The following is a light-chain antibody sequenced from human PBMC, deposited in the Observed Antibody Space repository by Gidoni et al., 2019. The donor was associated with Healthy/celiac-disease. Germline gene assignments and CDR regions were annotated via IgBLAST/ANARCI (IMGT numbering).Light chain of an antibody. CDR3: QQYGSSPPAYT. V-gene: IGKV3-20*01. CDR2: SAA. CDR1: QGVTSSY. J-gene: IGKJ2*01. Sequence: EFVLPQPPGTLSLSHGERATLPCRASQGVTSSYLDWYQQKPGPAPRLLIYSAASMATGIPDRFSGSGSGTDFTLTISRREPEDCAVYYCQQYGSSPPAYTFGQGTKLEIK.